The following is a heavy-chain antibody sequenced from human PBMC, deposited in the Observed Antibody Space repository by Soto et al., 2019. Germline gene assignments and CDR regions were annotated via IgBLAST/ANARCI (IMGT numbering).Heavy chain of an antibody. CDR1: GYTFTSYG. D-gene: IGHD3-22*01. CDR2: ISAYNGNT. Sequence: QVQLVQSGAEVKKPGASVKVSCKASGYTFTSYGISWVRQAPGQGLEWRGWISAYNGNTNYAQKLQGRVTMTTDTSTSTAYMELRSLISDDTAVYYCARVRDSRGHWGYYFDYWGQGTLVTVSS. CDR3: ARVRDSRGHWGYYFDY. J-gene: IGHJ4*02. V-gene: IGHV1-18*01.